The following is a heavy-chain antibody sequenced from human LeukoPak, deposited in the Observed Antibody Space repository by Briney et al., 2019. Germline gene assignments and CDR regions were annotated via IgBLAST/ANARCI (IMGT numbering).Heavy chain of an antibody. CDR1: GYRFTSYW. D-gene: IGHD6-13*01. J-gene: IGHJ4*02. V-gene: IGHV5-51*01. CDR3: ARQSAAGTPFDY. Sequence: GESLKISCQVSGYRFTSYWVGWVRQMPGKGLEWMGIIYPGDSDTRYSPSFQGQVTISADKSISTAYLQWSSLKASDTAMYYCARQSAAGTPFDYWGQGTLVTVSS. CDR2: IYPGDSDT.